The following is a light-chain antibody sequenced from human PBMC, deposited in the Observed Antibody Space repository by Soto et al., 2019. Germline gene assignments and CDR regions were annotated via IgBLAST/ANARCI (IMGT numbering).Light chain of an antibody. CDR2: EVT. CDR3: CSYAGSYDWV. V-gene: IGLV2-11*01. Sequence: QSALTQPRSASGSPGQTVTISCTGTSSDVGGYNYVSWYQQHPGKAPKVLIYEVTKRPSGVPDRFSGSKSGNTASLTISGLQAEDEADYYCCSYAGSYDWVFGGGTKLTVL. J-gene: IGLJ3*02. CDR1: SSDVGGYNY.